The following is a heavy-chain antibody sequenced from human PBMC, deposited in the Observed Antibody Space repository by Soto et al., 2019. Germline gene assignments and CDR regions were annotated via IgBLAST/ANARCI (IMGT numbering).Heavy chain of an antibody. CDR2: ISHDGSNQ. D-gene: IGHD6-25*01. Sequence: QVQLVESGGGVVQPGGSLRLSCVASGFTLRTSGMHWVRQAPSKGLEWVAVISHDGSNQFYAESVKGRFTISRDNSKNMLYLQMNSLIADDSVVYFCAKDSSAALDYWGQGTVVTVSS. V-gene: IGHV3-30*18. J-gene: IGHJ4*02. CDR3: AKDSSAALDY. CDR1: GFTLRTSG.